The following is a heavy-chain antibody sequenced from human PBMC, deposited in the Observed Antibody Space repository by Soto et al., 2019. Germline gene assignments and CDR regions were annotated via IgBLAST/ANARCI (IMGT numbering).Heavy chain of an antibody. CDR3: AKGTRYCSGGTCYYYYGLDV. CDR2: ARDSGAST. CDR1: GFTFSSYD. Sequence: EVQLLESGGGLVQPGGSLRLSCAASGFTFSSYDMSWVRQAPGEGLVWVSSARDSGASTYYADSMEGRFTISRDNSKNTLYLQMNSLRAEDTAVYYCAKGTRYCSGGTCYYYYGLDVWGQGTTVTVSS. V-gene: IGHV3-23*01. J-gene: IGHJ6*02. D-gene: IGHD2-15*01.